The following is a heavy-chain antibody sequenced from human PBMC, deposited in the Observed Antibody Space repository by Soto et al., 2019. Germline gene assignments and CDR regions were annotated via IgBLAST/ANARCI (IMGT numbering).Heavy chain of an antibody. Sequence: ASVKVSCKPSGYTFTGYYMHWVRQAPGQGLEWIGWINPNSFGTNYAQMFQVRVTMTRDTAISTAYMELSRLRSDETAVYYCARDTGIEARLFVDYYYGMDVWGQGTTVTVSS. V-gene: IGHV1-2*02. CDR1: GYTFTGYY. J-gene: IGHJ6*02. D-gene: IGHD6-6*01. CDR2: INPNSFGT. CDR3: ARDTGIEARLFVDYYYGMDV.